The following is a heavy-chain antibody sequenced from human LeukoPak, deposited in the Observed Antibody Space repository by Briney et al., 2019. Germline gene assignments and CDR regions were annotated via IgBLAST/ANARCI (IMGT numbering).Heavy chain of an antibody. J-gene: IGHJ4*02. CDR3: AKGSRLREAGSYRF. CDR1: GGIFGSYA. D-gene: IGHD3-16*02. CDR2: IIPIFDTP. V-gene: IGHV1-69*06. Sequence: SVKVSCKASGGIFGSYAINWVRQAPGQGLEWSGRIIPIFDTPNYAQTFQGRVTISADKSTRTVYMELSSLRSEDTALYYCAKGSRLREAGSYRFWGQGTLVTVSS.